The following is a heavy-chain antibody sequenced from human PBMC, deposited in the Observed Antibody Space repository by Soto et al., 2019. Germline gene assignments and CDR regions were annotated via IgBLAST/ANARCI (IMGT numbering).Heavy chain of an antibody. J-gene: IGHJ6*02. CDR1: GFTFSSYG. D-gene: IGHD6-13*01. CDR3: ARAGVVSICARSYYYYHGMDR. Sequence: PGGSLRLSCAAYGFTFSSYGMHWVRQAPGKGLEWVAVIWYDGSNKYYADSVKGRFTISRDNSKNTLYLQMNSLRAEDTAVYYCARAGVVSICARSYYYYHGMDRWDQVTT. CDR2: IWYDGSNK. V-gene: IGHV3-33*01.